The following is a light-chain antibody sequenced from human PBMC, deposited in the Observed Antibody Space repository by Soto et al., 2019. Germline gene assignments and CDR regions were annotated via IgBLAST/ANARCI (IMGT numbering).Light chain of an antibody. CDR1: RSNIGADYD. V-gene: IGLV1-40*01. CDR2: DNR. J-gene: IGLJ1*01. CDR3: QSYDRSLSGYV. Sequence: QSVLTQPPSVSGAPGQRGTVSCTGSRSNIGADYDVHWYQQLPGTAPKLLVYDNRNRPSGVPDRFSGSKSGTSASLAITGLQAEDEADYYCQSYDRSLSGYVFGTGTKVTVL.